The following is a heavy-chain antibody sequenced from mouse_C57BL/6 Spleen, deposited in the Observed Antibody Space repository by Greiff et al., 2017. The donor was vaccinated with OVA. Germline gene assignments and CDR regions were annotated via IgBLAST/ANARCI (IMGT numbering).Heavy chain of an antibody. CDR3: ARYGLITTVVAESYFDY. Sequence: QVQLQQSGAELAKPGASVKLSCKASGYTFTSYWMHWVKQRPGQGLEWIGYINPSSGYTKYHQKFKDKATLTADKSSSTAYMQLRSLTYEDSAVYYGARYGLITTVVAESYFDYWGQGTTLTVAS. J-gene: IGHJ2*01. V-gene: IGHV1-7*01. CDR2: INPSSGYT. CDR1: GYTFTSYW. D-gene: IGHD1-1*01.